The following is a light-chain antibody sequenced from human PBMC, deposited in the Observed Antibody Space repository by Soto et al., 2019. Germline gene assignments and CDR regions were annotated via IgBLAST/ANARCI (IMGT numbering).Light chain of an antibody. CDR3: QQYGSS. V-gene: IGKV3-20*01. CDR2: GAS. J-gene: IGKJ3*01. CDR1: QSVSSSY. Sequence: EIVLTQSPGTLSVSPGERATLSCRASQSVSSSYLAWYQQKPGQAPRLLIYGASSRATGIPDRFSGSGSGTDFTLTISRLEPEDFAVYYCQQYGSSFGPGTKVDIK.